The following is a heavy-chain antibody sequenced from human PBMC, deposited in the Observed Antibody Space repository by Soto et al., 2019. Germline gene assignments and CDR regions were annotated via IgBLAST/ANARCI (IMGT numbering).Heavy chain of an antibody. Sequence: ASETLSLTCAVYGESFSAYYWTWIRQPPGKGLEWIGEINHSGSTKYNPSLRSRVTVSVDTSKHQFSLKLSSVTAADTAMYYCARLVYDSRVYRRGGGQGTLVTVS. D-gene: IGHD3-22*01. CDR3: ARLVYDSRVYRRG. CDR2: INHSGST. CDR1: GESFSAYY. J-gene: IGHJ4*02. V-gene: IGHV4-34*01.